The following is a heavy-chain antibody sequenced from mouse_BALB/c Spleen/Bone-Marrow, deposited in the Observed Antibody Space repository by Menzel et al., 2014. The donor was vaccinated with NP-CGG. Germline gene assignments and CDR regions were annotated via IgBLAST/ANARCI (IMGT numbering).Heavy chain of an antibody. D-gene: IGHD1-1*01. V-gene: IGHV5-4*02. CDR3: ANYYGSTWFAY. Sequence: EVQRVESGGGLVKPGGSLKLSCAASGFTFSNYYMYWVRQTPEKRLEWVATISDGGSYTYYPDSVKGRFTIPRDNAKNNLYLQMSSLKSEDTAMYYCANYYGSTWFAYWGQGTLVTVSA. CDR2: ISDGGSYT. CDR1: GFTFSNYY. J-gene: IGHJ3*01.